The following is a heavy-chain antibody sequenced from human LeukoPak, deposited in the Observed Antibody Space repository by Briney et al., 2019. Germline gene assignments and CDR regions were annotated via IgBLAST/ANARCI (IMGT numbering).Heavy chain of an antibody. CDR3: ARDRPGGSYLDFDY. V-gene: IGHV1-69*13. CDR1: GGTFSSYA. Sequence: SVKVSCKASGGTFSSYAIHWVRQAPGQGLEWMGGIIRIFSTTNYAQKFQGRVTISADESTSTAYMELSSLRSEDTAVYYCARDRPGGSYLDFDYWGQGTLVTVSS. J-gene: IGHJ4*02. CDR2: IIRIFSTT. D-gene: IGHD1-26*01.